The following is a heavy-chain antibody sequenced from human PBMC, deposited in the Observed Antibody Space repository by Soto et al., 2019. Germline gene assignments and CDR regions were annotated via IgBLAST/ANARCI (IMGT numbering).Heavy chain of an antibody. J-gene: IGHJ4*02. CDR3: ARVSFGRYSYGPTSRFDY. CDR2: ISWNSGGT. Sequence: PGGCLRLSCAASGFTFDDYAMHWVRQAPGKGLEWVSGISWNSGGTYYNPSLKSRVTISVDTSKNQFSLKLSSVTAADTAVYYCARVSFGRYSYGPTSRFDYWGQGTLVTVSS. D-gene: IGHD5-18*01. V-gene: IGHV3-9*01. CDR1: GFTFDDYA.